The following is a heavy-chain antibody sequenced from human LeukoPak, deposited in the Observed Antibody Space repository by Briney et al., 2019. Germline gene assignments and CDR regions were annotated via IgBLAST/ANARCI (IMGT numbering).Heavy chain of an antibody. D-gene: IGHD3-10*01. Sequence: GASVKVSCKASVYTFTSYGISWVRQAPGQGLEWMGWISAYNGNTNYAQKLQGRVTMTTDTSTSTAYMELRSLRSDDTAVYYCASASLLWFGEATSFDYWGQGTLVTVSS. J-gene: IGHJ4*02. CDR3: ASASLLWFGEATSFDY. V-gene: IGHV1-18*01. CDR1: VYTFTSYG. CDR2: ISAYNGNT.